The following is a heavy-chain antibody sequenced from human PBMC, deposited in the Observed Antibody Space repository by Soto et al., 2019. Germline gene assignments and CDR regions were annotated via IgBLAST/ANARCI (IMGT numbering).Heavy chain of an antibody. CDR1: GGSFSGYY. V-gene: IGHV4-34*01. D-gene: IGHD6-13*01. CDR3: ARGRYSSNWYMICYFDY. Sequence: SETLSLTCAVYGGSFSGYYWSWIRQPPGKGLEWIGEINHSGSTNYNPSLKSRVTISVDMSKNQFSLKLSSVTAADTAVYYCARGRYSSNWYMICYFDYWGQGTLVTVSS. CDR2: INHSGST. J-gene: IGHJ4*02.